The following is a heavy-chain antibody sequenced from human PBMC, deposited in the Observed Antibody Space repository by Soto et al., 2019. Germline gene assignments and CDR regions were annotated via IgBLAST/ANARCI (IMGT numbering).Heavy chain of an antibody. D-gene: IGHD5-18*01. CDR2: IYYSGST. J-gene: IGHJ4*02. V-gene: IGHV4-39*01. Sequence: QLQLQESGPGLVKPSETLSLTCTVSGGSISSSSYYWGWIRQPPGKGLEWIGSIYYSGSTYYNPSLKSRVTISVDTSKNQFSLKLSSVTAADTAVYYCARGYSYGYREYYFDYWGQGTLVTVSS. CDR3: ARGYSYGYREYYFDY. CDR1: GGSISSSSYY.